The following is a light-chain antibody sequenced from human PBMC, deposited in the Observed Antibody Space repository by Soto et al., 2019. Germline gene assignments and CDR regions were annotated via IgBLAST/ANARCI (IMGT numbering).Light chain of an antibody. CDR1: SSDVGGYNY. CDR3: SSYTSSNTPV. CDR2: EVS. J-gene: IGLJ2*01. V-gene: IGLV2-14*01. Sequence: QSVLTQPASVSGSPGQSITISCTGTSSDVGGYNYVSWYQQHPGKAPKLMISEVSNRPSGVSNRFSGSKSGNTASLTISGLQAEDEADDYCSSYTSSNTPVFGGGTKLTVL.